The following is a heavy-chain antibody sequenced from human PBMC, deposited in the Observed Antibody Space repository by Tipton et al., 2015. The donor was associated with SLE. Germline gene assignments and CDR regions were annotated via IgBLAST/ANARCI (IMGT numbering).Heavy chain of an antibody. V-gene: IGHV4-59*01. CDR2: IHHSGST. J-gene: IGHJ4*02. CDR3: ARDLLRDSSGYHLDY. CDR1: DGSIDIYY. D-gene: IGHD3-22*01. Sequence: GLVKPSETLSLTCSIFDGSIDIYYWHWIRQAPGKGLEWIGFIHHSGSTNYSPSLKSRVTMSVDTSKNQFSLQLNSVTAADTGVYYCARDLLRDSSGYHLDYWGQGTLVTVSS.